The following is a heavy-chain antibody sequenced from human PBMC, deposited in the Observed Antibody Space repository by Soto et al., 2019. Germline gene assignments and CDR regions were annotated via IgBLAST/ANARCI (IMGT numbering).Heavy chain of an antibody. CDR1: GYTFTIYG. V-gene: IGHV1-18*01. CDR3: ARDTDSGSYYGY. J-gene: IGHJ4*02. Sequence: QVQLVQSGAEVKKPGASVKVSCKASGYTFTIYGISWVRQAPGQGLEWMGWISAYNGNTNYAQKLPGRVTMATDTTTSTAYMELRSMRSDDTAVYYCARDTDSGSYYGYWGQGTLVTVSS. D-gene: IGHD1-26*01. CDR2: ISAYNGNT.